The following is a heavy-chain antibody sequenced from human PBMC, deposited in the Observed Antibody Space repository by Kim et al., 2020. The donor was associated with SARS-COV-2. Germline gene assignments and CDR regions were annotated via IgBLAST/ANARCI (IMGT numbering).Heavy chain of an antibody. CDR2: ISGDGGST. J-gene: IGHJ6*02. Sequence: GGSLRLSCAASGFTFDDYAMHWVRQAPGKGLEWVSLISGDGGSTYYADSVKGRFTISRDNSKNSLYLQMNSLRTEDTALYYCAKDTTYYDFWSGYYLRYYYYGMDVWGQGTTVTVSS. CDR3: AKDTTYYDFWSGYYLRYYYYGMDV. D-gene: IGHD3-3*01. CDR1: GFTFDDYA. V-gene: IGHV3-43*02.